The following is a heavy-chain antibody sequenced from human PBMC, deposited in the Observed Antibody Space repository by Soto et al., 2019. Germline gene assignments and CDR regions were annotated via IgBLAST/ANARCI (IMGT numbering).Heavy chain of an antibody. CDR1: GFTFSSYA. CDR2: ISGSGGST. CDR3: AKVGVRGVPSYFSMDV. V-gene: IGHV3-23*01. Sequence: EVQLLESGGGLVQPGGSLRLSCAASGFTFSSYAMSWVRQAPGKGLEWVSAISGSGGSTYYADSVTGRFTIYRDNSKHKVYLQIYSLGPEDTGVYYCAKVGVRGVPSYFSMDVWGQGTTVTVSS. J-gene: IGHJ6*02. D-gene: IGHD3-10*01.